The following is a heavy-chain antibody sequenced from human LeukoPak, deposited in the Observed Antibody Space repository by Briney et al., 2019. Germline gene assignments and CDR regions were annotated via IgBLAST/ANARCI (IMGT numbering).Heavy chain of an antibody. Sequence: GGSLRLSCAASGFTVSSTYMTWVRQAPTKGLEWVASIEQDGSERNYVDSVKGRFTISRDNAKNSLYLQMNSLRAEDTAVYYCARVGTSGGISNGWFDPWGQGTLVTVSS. CDR1: GFTVSSTY. D-gene: IGHD2-15*01. CDR3: ARVGTSGGISNGWFDP. V-gene: IGHV3-7*05. J-gene: IGHJ5*02. CDR2: IEQDGSER.